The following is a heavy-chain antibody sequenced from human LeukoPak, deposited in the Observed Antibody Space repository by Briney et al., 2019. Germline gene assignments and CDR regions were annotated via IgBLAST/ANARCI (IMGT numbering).Heavy chain of an antibody. J-gene: IGHJ4*02. D-gene: IGHD2-15*01. CDR3: ARRSCSGGSCCLDY. CDR1: GGSICSYY. Sequence: SETLSLTCTVSGGSICSYYWSWIRQPPGKGLEWIGYIYYSGSTNYNPSLKSRVTISVDTSKNQFSLKLSSVTAADTAVYYCARRSCSGGSCCLDYWGQGTLVTVSS. V-gene: IGHV4-59*08. CDR2: IYYSGST.